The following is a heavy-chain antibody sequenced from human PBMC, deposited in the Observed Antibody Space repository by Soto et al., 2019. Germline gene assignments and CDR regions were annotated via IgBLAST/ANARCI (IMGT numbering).Heavy chain of an antibody. CDR1: GFTFSSYA. CDR3: AKYQPMTQPRPYFDY. J-gene: IGHJ4*02. D-gene: IGHD3-22*01. Sequence: EVQLLESGGDLIQPGGSLRLSCAASGFTFSSYAMSWVRQAPGKGLGGVSAISSSGVSTFYADSVKGRFTIFRDNSRNTLYLQMNSLRAEDTAIYYCAKYQPMTQPRPYFDYWGQGTLVTVSS. CDR2: ISSSGVST. V-gene: IGHV3-23*01.